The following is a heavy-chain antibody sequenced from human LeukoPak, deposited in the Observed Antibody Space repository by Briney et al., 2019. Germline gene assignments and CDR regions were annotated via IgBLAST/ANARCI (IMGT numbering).Heavy chain of an antibody. D-gene: IGHD3-3*01. CDR2: IRQGGNEK. CDR3: ARDLFPLVTNFGVLSDFDY. Sequence: PGGSLRLSCAASGFTFSSYYMSWVRQAPGKGLEWVANIRQGGNEKYYVDSVNGRFTISRDNAKNSLFLQMNTLRAEDTAVYYCARDLFPLVTNFGVLSDFDYWGQGTLVTVSS. V-gene: IGHV3-7*01. CDR1: GFTFSSYY. J-gene: IGHJ4*02.